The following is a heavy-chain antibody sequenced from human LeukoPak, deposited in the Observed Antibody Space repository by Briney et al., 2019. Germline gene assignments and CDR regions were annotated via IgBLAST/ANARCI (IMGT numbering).Heavy chain of an antibody. CDR3: ARGVVPAAMRTFVVGGFDP. Sequence: ASVKVSCKASGYTFTSYYKHWVRQAPGQGLEWMGIINPSGGSTSYAQKFQGRVTMTRDTSTSTVYMELSSLRSEDTAVYYCARGVVPAAMRTFVVGGFDPWGRGTLVTVSS. CDR1: GYTFTSYY. V-gene: IGHV1-46*01. CDR2: INPSGGST. D-gene: IGHD2-2*01. J-gene: IGHJ5*02.